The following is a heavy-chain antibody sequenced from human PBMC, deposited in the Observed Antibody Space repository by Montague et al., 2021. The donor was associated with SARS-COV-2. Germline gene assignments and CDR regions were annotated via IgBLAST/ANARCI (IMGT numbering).Heavy chain of an antibody. CDR2: VFFAGGT. D-gene: IGHD2-15*01. CDR1: GAAISSRNYF. J-gene: IGHJ4*02. V-gene: IGHV4-39*07. Sequence: SETLSLTCSVSGAAISSRNYFWAWIRQPPGKGQEWIGCVFFAGGTYYNPSLKSRVTISVDTSKNLFSLNLTSVTAADTAVYYCARNVVWGLGGCLADVGFDYWGQGTPVTVSS. CDR3: ARNVVWGLGGCLADVGFDY.